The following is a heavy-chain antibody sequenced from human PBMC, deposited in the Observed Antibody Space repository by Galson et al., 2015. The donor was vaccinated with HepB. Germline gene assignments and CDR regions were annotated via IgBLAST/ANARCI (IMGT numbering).Heavy chain of an antibody. Sequence: SVKVSCKASGYTFTGYYMHWVRQAPGQGLEWMGWINPNSGGTNYAQKFQGRVTMTRDTSISTAYMELSRLRSDDTAVYYCARDQCSSTSCYVVFDYWGQGTLVTVSA. CDR2: INPNSGGT. CDR3: ARDQCSSTSCYVVFDY. CDR1: GYTFTGYY. V-gene: IGHV1-2*02. J-gene: IGHJ4*02. D-gene: IGHD2-2*01.